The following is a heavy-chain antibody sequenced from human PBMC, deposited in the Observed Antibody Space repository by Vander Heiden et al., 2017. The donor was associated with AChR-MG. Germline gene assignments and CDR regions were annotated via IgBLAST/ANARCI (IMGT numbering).Heavy chain of an antibody. J-gene: IGHJ4*01. CDR2: VNYSGST. Sequence: QVQLQQWGAGLLKPSETLSLTCAVYGGSFSGCYWSWIRKPPVKGLEWIERVNYSGSTNYNPSLKRRLTISVDTSKKQFSVKLRSVTAADTAVYYCAIGARPFDYWSDGTLVTVSS. CDR1: GGSFSGCY. CDR3: AIGARPFDY. V-gene: IGHV4-34*01. D-gene: IGHD3-10*01.